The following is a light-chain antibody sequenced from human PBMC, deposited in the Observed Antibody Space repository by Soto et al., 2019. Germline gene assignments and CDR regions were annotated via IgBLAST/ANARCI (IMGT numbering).Light chain of an antibody. CDR2: DTS. CDR3: QQRSNWLT. V-gene: IGKV3-11*01. Sequence: EIVLTQSPATLSLSPGERATLSCRASQSVARFLAWYQQKPGQAPRLLIYDTSNRDTGIPARFSGSGSGTAFTPTISSLEPEDFAVYYCQQRSNWLTFGGGTKVEIK. J-gene: IGKJ4*01. CDR1: QSVARF.